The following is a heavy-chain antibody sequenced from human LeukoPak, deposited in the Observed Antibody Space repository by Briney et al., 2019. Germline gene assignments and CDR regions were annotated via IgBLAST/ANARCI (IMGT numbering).Heavy chain of an antibody. V-gene: IGHV3-7*01. CDR3: ARRTWIQLWLFDY. D-gene: IGHD5-18*01. CDR1: GFTFSSYW. CDR2: IKQDGSEK. Sequence: GGSLRLSCAASGFTFSSYWMSWVRQAPGKGLEWVANIKQDGSEKYYVDSVKGRFTISRDNAKNSLYLQMNSLRAEDTAVYYCARRTWIQLWLFDYWGQGTLVTVTS. J-gene: IGHJ4*02.